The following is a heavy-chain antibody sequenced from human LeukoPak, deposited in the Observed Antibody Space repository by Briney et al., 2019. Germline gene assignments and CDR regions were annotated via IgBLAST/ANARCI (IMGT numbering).Heavy chain of an antibody. CDR2: IIGSGGST. CDR3: AKETRRDGYNSPARDY. CDR1: GFTFSSSA. V-gene: IGHV3-23*01. J-gene: IGHJ4*02. Sequence: PGGSLRLSCAASGFTFSSSAMSWVRQAPGKGLEWVSAIIGSGGSTYYADSVKGRFTISRDNSKNTLYLQINSLRAEDTAVYYCAKETRRDGYNSPARDYWGQGTLVTVSS. D-gene: IGHD5-24*01.